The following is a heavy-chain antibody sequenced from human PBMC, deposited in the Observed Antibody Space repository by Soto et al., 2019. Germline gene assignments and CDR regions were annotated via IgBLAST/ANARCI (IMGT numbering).Heavy chain of an antibody. Sequence: GASVKVSCKASGYTFTSYDINWVRQATGQGLEWMGWMNPNSGNTGYAQKFQGRVTMTRNTSISTAYMELSSLRSEDTAVYYCARAQPLPYYDFWSGYFVRYYYYMDVWGKGTTVTVSS. J-gene: IGHJ6*03. D-gene: IGHD3-3*01. V-gene: IGHV1-8*01. CDR3: ARAQPLPYYDFWSGYFVRYYYYMDV. CDR1: GYTFTSYD. CDR2: MNPNSGNT.